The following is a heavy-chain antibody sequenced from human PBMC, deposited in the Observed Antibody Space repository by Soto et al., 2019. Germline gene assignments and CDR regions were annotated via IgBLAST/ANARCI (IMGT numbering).Heavy chain of an antibody. D-gene: IGHD2-2*01. CDR2: IIPIFGTA. J-gene: IGHJ6*02. CDR1: GGTFSSYA. CDR3: ARHDCISTSCYYYYYYGMDV. V-gene: IGHV1-69*13. Sequence: SVKVSCKASGGTFSSYAISWVRQAPGQGLEWMGGIIPIFGTANYAQKFQGRVTITADESTSTAYMELSSLRSEDTAVYYCARHDCISTSCYYYYYYGMDVWGQGPTVTVSS.